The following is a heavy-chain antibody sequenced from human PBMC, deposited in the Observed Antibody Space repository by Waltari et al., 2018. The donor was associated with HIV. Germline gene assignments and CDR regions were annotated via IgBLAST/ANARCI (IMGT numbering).Heavy chain of an antibody. CDR3: AKDSNYDSSGPIDY. V-gene: IGHV3-23*01. Sequence: EVQLLESGGGLVQPGGSLRLSCAASGFTFSSYAMSWVRQAPGKGLEWVSALSGSRASTYYADSVKGRFTISRDNSKNTLYLQMNRLRADDTAVYYCAKDSNYDSSGPIDYWGQGTLVTVSS. J-gene: IGHJ4*02. D-gene: IGHD3-22*01. CDR1: GFTFSSYA. CDR2: LSGSRAST.